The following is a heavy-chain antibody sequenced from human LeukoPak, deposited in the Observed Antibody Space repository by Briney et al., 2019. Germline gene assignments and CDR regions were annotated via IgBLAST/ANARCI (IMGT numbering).Heavy chain of an antibody. CDR1: GFTFSSYA. CDR2: ISGSGGST. Sequence: GGSLRLPCAASGFTFSSYAMSWVRQAPGKGLEWVSAISGSGGSTYYADSVKGRFTISRDNSKNTLYLQMNSLRAEDTAVYYCAKSTLLLWFGEDWGQGTLVTVSS. V-gene: IGHV3-23*01. D-gene: IGHD3-10*01. CDR3: AKSTLLLWFGED. J-gene: IGHJ4*02.